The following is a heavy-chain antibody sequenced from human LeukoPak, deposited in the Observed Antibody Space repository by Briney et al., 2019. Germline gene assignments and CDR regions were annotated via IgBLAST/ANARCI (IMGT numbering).Heavy chain of an antibody. D-gene: IGHD3-22*01. CDR1: GGSFSSSTYY. V-gene: IGHV4-39*01. CDR3: ARQYYDSSCYYPWYFDY. J-gene: IGHJ4*02. CDR2: IYYSGST. Sequence: SETLSLTSTVSGGSFSSSTYYWGWIRQPPGKGLEWIGSIYYSGSTYYNQSRKSRVPISVDTSKNQFSLKLTSVTAADTAVYYCARQYYDSSCYYPWYFDYWGQGTLVTDSS.